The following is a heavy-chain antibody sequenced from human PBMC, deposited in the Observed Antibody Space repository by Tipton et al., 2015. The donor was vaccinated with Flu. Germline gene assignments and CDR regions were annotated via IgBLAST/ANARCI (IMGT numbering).Heavy chain of an antibody. CDR3: ARGEGSSSSDD. CDR2: INHSGST. Sequence: TLSLTCTVSGGSISSYYWSWIRQPAGKGLEWIGEINHSGSTNYNPSLKSRVTISVDTSKNQFSLKLSSVTAADTAVYYCARGEGSSSSDDWGQGTLVTVSS. J-gene: IGHJ4*02. D-gene: IGHD6-13*01. V-gene: IGHV4-34*01. CDR1: GGSISSYY.